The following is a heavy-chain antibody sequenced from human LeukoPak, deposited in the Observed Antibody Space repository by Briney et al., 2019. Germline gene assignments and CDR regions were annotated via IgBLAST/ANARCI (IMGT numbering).Heavy chain of an antibody. Sequence: SETLSLTCAVYGESFSGYYWSWIRQPPGKGLEWIGEINQSGTTYYNTSLKSRIIMSVDTSKNQFSLVLTSVTAADTAVFYCARLGGAYFKGGMDVWGQGTTVTVSS. V-gene: IGHV4-34*10. D-gene: IGHD2-21*01. J-gene: IGHJ6*02. CDR3: ARLGGAYFKGGMDV. CDR1: GESFSGYY. CDR2: INQSGTT.